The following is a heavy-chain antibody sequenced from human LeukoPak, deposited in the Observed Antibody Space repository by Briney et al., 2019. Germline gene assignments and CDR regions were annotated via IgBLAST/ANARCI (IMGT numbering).Heavy chain of an antibody. CDR1: GGSISSYY. D-gene: IGHD6-19*01. CDR3: ARDGRGSSGWYKGGFDP. J-gene: IGHJ5*02. Sequence: SETLTLTCTVSGGSISSYYWSWIRQPPGKGREWIGYIYYCGSTNYNPSLKSRVTISVDTSKNQFSLKLSSVTAADTAVYYCARDGRGSSGWYKGGFDPWGQGTLVTVSS. CDR2: IYYCGST. V-gene: IGHV4-59*01.